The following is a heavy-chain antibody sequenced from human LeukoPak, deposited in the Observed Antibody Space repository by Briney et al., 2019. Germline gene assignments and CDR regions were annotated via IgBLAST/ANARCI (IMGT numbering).Heavy chain of an antibody. D-gene: IGHD5-24*01. CDR1: GGSISSFY. CDR2: IYTSGST. Sequence: PSETLSLTCTVSGGSISSFYWSWIRHPAGKGLEWIGRIYTSGSTYYNPSLKSRVTISVDSSKNQFSLRLSSVTTADTAVYYCAKSDGYGLIDYWGQGTLVTVSS. J-gene: IGHJ4*02. V-gene: IGHV4-4*07. CDR3: AKSDGYGLIDY.